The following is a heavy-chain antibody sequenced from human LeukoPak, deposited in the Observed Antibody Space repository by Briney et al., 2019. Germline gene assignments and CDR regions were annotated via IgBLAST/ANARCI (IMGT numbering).Heavy chain of an antibody. CDR2: IYNSGST. Sequence: SETLSLTCTVSGGSISTYYWSWIRQPPGKGLEWIGNIYNSGSTNYNPSLKSRVTMSVDTAKNHFSLKLSSVTAADTAVHYCAVNSTKRAFDIWGQGTMVTVSS. CDR3: AVNSTKRAFDI. D-gene: IGHD5/OR15-5a*01. CDR1: GGSISTYY. J-gene: IGHJ3*02. V-gene: IGHV4-59*08.